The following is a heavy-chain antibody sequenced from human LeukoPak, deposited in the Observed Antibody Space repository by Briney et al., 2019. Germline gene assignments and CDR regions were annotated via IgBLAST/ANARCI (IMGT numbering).Heavy chain of an antibody. D-gene: IGHD3-16*02. Sequence: GGSLRLSCAASGFTFSSYAMHWVRQAPGKGLEWVAVISYDGSNKYYADSVKGRFTISRDNSKNTLYLQMNSPRAEDTAVYYCASQYYDYVWGSYRSPPPLDYWGQGTLVTVSS. J-gene: IGHJ4*02. CDR3: ASQYYDYVWGSYRSPPPLDY. CDR2: ISYDGSNK. V-gene: IGHV3-30*04. CDR1: GFTFSSYA.